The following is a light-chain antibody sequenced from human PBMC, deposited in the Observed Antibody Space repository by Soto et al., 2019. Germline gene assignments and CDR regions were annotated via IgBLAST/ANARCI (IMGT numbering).Light chain of an antibody. J-gene: IGLJ3*02. CDR2: NNN. V-gene: IGLV1-47*02. Sequence: QSVLTQPPSASGTPGQRVTISCSGSSSNIGDNYVFWYQQFPGAAPKPLIFNNNQRPSGVPDRFSGAKSGTSASLSISGLRSEDEADYHCAAWDDSLSGWVFGGGTKLIVL. CDR1: SSNIGDNY. CDR3: AAWDDSLSGWV.